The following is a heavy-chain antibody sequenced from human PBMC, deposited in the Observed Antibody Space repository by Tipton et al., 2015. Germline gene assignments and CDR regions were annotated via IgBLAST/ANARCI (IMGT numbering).Heavy chain of an antibody. CDR1: GTSINSYY. CDR2: ISYSGTT. D-gene: IGHD3-3*01. CDR3: ARGSAILGVVNPTCDY. V-gene: IGHV4-59*01. J-gene: IGHJ4*02. Sequence: GLVKPSETLSLTCTVSGTSINSYYWTWIRQPPGKGLEWIGYISYSGTTNYNPSLNNRVTISADTSRNQFSLRLTSVTTADTAVYYCARGSAILGVVNPTCDYWGQGTLVTVSS.